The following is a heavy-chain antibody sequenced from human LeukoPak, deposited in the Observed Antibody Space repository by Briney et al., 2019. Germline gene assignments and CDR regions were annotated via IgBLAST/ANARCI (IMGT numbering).Heavy chain of an antibody. CDR1: GFTFSSYA. D-gene: IGHD1-26*01. Sequence: PGGSLRLSCAASGFTFSSYAMSWVRQAPGKGLEWVSAIGGSGGSTYYADSVKGRFTISRDNSKNTLYLQMNSLRAEDTGVYYCSKLVGPTGWGCFDYWGQGTLVTVSS. V-gene: IGHV3-23*01. J-gene: IGHJ4*02. CDR2: IGGSGGST. CDR3: SKLVGPTGWGCFDY.